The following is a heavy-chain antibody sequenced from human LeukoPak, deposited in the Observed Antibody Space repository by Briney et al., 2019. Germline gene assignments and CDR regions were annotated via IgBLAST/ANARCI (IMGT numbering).Heavy chain of an antibody. CDR2: IYPRDGST. CDR1: GYTFTSNY. Sequence: ASVNLSCKASGYTFTSNYIHWVRQAPGQGLEWMGMIYPRDGSTSYAQKFQGRVTVTRDTSTSTVHMELSGLRSEDTAVYYCARDQEGFDYWGQGTLVTVSS. J-gene: IGHJ4*02. CDR3: ARDQEGFDY. V-gene: IGHV1-46*01.